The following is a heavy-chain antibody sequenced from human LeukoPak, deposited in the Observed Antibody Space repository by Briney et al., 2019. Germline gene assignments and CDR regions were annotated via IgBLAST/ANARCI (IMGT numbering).Heavy chain of an antibody. CDR2: IRNKANSYAT. V-gene: IGHV3-73*01. J-gene: IGHJ4*02. Sequence: GGSLKLSCAASGFTFSGSDMHWVRQASGKGLEWVGRIRNKANSYATAYAASVKGRFTISSDYSKNTAYLQMNSLKTEDKALYYCTTLDFDYWGQGTLVTVSS. CDR1: GFTFSGSD. CDR3: TTLDFDY.